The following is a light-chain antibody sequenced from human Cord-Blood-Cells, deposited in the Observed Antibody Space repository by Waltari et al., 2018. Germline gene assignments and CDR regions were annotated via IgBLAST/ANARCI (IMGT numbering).Light chain of an antibody. J-gene: IGKJ1*01. CDR3: QQYYSFPWT. CDR2: AAS. Sequence: VISITQSPSLLSPSTGDRVTISCRMSQGISNYLAWYQQKPGKAPELLIYAASTLQSGVPSRFSGSGSGTDFTLTISCLQSEDVATYYCQQYYSFPWTFGPGTKVEIK. V-gene: IGKV1D-8*03. CDR1: QGISNY.